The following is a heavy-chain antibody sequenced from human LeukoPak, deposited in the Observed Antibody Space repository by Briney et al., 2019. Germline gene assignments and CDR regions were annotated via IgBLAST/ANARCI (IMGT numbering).Heavy chain of an antibody. J-gene: IGHJ4*02. V-gene: IGHV3-53*01. CDR3: ARSGSGWFDY. D-gene: IGHD6-19*01. CDR1: GLSVSSNF. Sequence: GGSLRLSCAASGLSVSSNFMSWVRQAPGKGLEWVSVIYAGGDTYYADSVKGRFTISRDNFKNTVYLQMTSLRAEDTGMYYCARSGSGWFDYWGQGTLVTVS. CDR2: IYAGGDT.